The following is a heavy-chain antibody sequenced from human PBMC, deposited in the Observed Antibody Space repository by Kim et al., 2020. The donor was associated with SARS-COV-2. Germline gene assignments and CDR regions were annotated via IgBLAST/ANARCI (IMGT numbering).Heavy chain of an antibody. CDR1: GGTFSSYA. D-gene: IGHD2-8*01. CDR2: IIPIFGTA. CDR3: SYDIRDYYYYGMDV. Sequence: SVKVSCKASGGTFSSYAISWVRQAPGQGLEWMGGIIPIFGTANYAQKFQGRVTITAEESTSTAYMELSSLRSEDTAVYYCSYDIRDYYYYGMDVWGQWTTLTVSS. V-gene: IGHV1-69*13. J-gene: IGHJ6*02.